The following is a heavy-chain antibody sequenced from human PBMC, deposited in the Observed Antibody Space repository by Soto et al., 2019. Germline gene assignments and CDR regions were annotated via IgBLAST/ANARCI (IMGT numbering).Heavy chain of an antibody. CDR1: GGNFSTYS. D-gene: IGHD3-9*01. CDR2: IIPLFGTT. CDR3: AREVSGYDILTGPHGWFDP. J-gene: IGHJ5*02. Sequence: ASVKVSCKASGGNFSTYSINWVRQAPGQGLEWMGGIIPLFGTTNYAQKFKGRVTITADKSTSTAYMELSSLRSEDTAVYYCAREVSGYDILTGPHGWFDPWGQGTLVTVSS. V-gene: IGHV1-69*06.